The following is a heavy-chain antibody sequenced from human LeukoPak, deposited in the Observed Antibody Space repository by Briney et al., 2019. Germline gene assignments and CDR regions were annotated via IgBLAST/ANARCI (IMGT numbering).Heavy chain of an antibody. D-gene: IGHD3-10*01. CDR3: ARGIYGSGRPGGY. CDR2: INDSGGT. J-gene: IGHJ4*02. Sequence: SETLTLTCAVYGGSFSGYDWSWIRQPPGKGLEWIGEINDSGGTNYNPSLKSRVTITVDTSKNQFSLKLSAVTAADTAVYYCARGIYGSGRPGGYWGQGTLVTVSS. V-gene: IGHV4-34*01. CDR1: GGSFSGYD.